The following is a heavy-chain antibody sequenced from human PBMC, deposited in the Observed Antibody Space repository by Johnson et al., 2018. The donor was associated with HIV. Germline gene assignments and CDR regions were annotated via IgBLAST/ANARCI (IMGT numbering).Heavy chain of an antibody. D-gene: IGHD3-3*01. Sequence: VQLVESGGGVVQPGKSRRLSCAASGFTFSSYGMHWVRQAPGKGLEWLSYISSSGTAIYYADSVKGRFTISRDNAKKSLYMQMNSLRAEDTAVYYCAREGLGRGGITIFGDAFDIWGQGTMVTVSS. J-gene: IGHJ3*02. CDR3: AREGLGRGGITIFGDAFDI. CDR2: ISSSGTAI. V-gene: IGHV3-48*04. CDR1: GFTFSSYG.